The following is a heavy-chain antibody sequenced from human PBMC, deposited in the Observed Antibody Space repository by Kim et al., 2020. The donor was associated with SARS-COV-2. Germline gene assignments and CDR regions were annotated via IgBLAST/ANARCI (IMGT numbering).Heavy chain of an antibody. Sequence: SVKVSCKASGGTFSSYAISWVRQAPGQGLEWMGGIIPIFGTANYAQKFQGRVTITTDESTSTAYMELSSLRSEDTAVYYCARGGEPYYYGSGSYYYYGMDVWGQGTTVTVSS. CDR2: IIPIFGTA. J-gene: IGHJ6*02. V-gene: IGHV1-69*05. CDR1: GGTFSSYA. CDR3: ARGGEPYYYGSGSYYYYGMDV. D-gene: IGHD3-10*01.